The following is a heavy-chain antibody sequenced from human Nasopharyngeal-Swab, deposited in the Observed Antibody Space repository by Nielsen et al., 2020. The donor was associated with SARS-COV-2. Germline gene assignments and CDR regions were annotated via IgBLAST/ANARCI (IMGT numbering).Heavy chain of an antibody. CDR3: SWSCSSTSCPNTGYFDY. J-gene: IGHJ4*01. D-gene: IGHD2-2*01. Sequence: SQTLSLTCAVSGGSISSGSYYWSWIRQPAGKGLEWIGRIYTSGSTNYNPSLKSRVTISVDTSKNQFSLKLSSVTAADTAVYYCSWSCSSTSCPNTGYFDYWGQEPWSPSPQ. V-gene: IGHV4-61*02. CDR1: GGSISSGSYY. CDR2: IYTSGST.